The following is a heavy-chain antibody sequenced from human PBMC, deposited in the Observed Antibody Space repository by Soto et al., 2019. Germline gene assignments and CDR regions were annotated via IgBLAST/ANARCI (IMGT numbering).Heavy chain of an antibody. Sequence: SFTSYWIGWVRQAPGQGLEWIASVYYSGTPYYNPSLKSRVTISVDTSKNQFSLKLSSVTAADTAVYYCARRYSSSFDYWGQGTLVTVSS. D-gene: IGHD6-13*01. CDR1: SFTSYW. V-gene: IGHV4-39*07. CDR3: ARRYSSSFDY. CDR2: VYYSGTP. J-gene: IGHJ4*02.